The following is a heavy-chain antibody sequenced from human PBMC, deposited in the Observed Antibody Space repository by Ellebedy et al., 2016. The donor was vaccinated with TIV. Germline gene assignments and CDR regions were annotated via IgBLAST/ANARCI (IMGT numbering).Heavy chain of an antibody. Sequence: AASVKVSCKASGYTFTSSDINWVRQATGQGLEWMGWMNPNSGNTEYAQKFQGRVTMTRNTSITTAFMELSSLRSEDTAVYYCARGPFMITFGGVIMDVWGQGTTVTVSS. D-gene: IGHD3-16*02. CDR1: GYTFTSSD. V-gene: IGHV1-8*01. J-gene: IGHJ6*02. CDR2: MNPNSGNT. CDR3: ARGPFMITFGGVIMDV.